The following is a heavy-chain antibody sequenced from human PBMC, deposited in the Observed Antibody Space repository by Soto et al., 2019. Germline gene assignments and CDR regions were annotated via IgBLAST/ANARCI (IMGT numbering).Heavy chain of an antibody. Sequence: PSQTLSLTCAISGDSVSSNSAAWNWIRQSPSRGLEWLGRTYYRSKWYNDYAVSVKSRITINPDTSKNQFSLQLNSVTPEDTAVYYCARERLDCSGGSCYWDYFDYWGQGTLVTVSS. CDR3: ARERLDCSGGSCYWDYFDY. V-gene: IGHV6-1*01. CDR2: TYYRSKWYN. CDR1: GDSVSSNSAA. J-gene: IGHJ4*02. D-gene: IGHD2-15*01.